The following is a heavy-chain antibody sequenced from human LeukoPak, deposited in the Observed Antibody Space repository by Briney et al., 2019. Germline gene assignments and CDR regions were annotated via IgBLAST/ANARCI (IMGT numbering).Heavy chain of an antibody. CDR3: EKSAATTRTLCDY. CDR1: GFTFSIYA. J-gene: IGHJ4*02. CDR2: FSGMGAST. V-gene: IGHV3-23*01. D-gene: IGHD1-26*01. Sequence: GGSVRLSCSASGFTFSIYAMSGLPQAPGKALEWVATFSGMGASTYYPDSVKGRLTISTDTSKSTLYLQMNSLRAEDTAIYYCEKSAATTRTLCDYWGQGTLATVSS.